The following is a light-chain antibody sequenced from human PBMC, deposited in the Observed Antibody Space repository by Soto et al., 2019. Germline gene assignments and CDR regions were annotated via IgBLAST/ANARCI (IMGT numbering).Light chain of an antibody. V-gene: IGLV2-14*01. CDR1: SSDVGGYNY. CDR3: SSYTTSSTLGVV. Sequence: QSALTQPASVSGSPGQSVTISCTGSSSDVGGYNYVSWYQHHPGRAPKVVIFELSNRPSGVSHRFSGSKSGNTASLTISGLQAADEADYYCSSYTTSSTLGVVFGGGTKLTVL. J-gene: IGLJ2*01. CDR2: ELS.